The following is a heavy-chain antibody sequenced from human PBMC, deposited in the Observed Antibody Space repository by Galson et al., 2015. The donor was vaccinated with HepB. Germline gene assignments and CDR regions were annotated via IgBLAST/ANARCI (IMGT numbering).Heavy chain of an antibody. V-gene: IGHV1-69*06. J-gene: IGHJ4*02. CDR3: AGTYYDYVWGSYRLDY. CDR1: GGTFTSYA. D-gene: IGHD3-16*02. CDR2: IIPIFGTA. Sequence: QSGAEVKKPGSSVKVSCKASGGTFTSYAITWVRQAPGQGLEWMGGIIPIFGTANYAQQFQGRVTITADNSTSTSYMELSSLRSEDTAVYYCAGTYYDYVWGSYRLDYWGQGTLVTVSS.